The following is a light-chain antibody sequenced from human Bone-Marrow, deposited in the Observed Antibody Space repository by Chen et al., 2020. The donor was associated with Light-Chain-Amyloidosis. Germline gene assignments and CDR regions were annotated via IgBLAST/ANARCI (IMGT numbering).Light chain of an antibody. Sequence: SYELTQPPSVTVSPGQTARITCSGDDLPTKYAYGYQQKPGQAPVLVIHRGTERPSGISERFSGSSSGTTATLTIRGVQAEDEADYHWQSADSSGTYEVIFGGGTKLTVL. CDR2: RGT. CDR3: QSADSSGTYEVI. CDR1: DLPTKY. J-gene: IGLJ2*01. V-gene: IGLV3-25*03.